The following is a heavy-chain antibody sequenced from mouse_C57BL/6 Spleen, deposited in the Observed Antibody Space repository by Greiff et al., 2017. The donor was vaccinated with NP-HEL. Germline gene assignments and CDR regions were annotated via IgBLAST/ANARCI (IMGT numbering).Heavy chain of an antibody. D-gene: IGHD2-3*01. CDR1: GYTFTDYN. CDR2: INPNNGGT. Sequence: VQLQQSGPELVKPGASVKIPCKASGYTFTDYNMDWVKQSHGKSLEWIGDINPNNGGTIYNQKFKGKATLTVDKSSSTAYMELRSLTSEDTAVYYCARGVYDGYSYYAMDYWGQGTSVTVSS. V-gene: IGHV1-18*01. J-gene: IGHJ4*01. CDR3: ARGVYDGYSYYAMDY.